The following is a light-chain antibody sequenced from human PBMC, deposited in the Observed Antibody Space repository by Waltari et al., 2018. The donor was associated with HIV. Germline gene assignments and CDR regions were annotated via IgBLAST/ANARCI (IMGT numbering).Light chain of an antibody. CDR2: KTS. CDR3: QQYNSHSYT. V-gene: IGKV1-5*03. Sequence: DVQMTQSPSTLSASVGDRVSFTCRASQIIDYWLAWYQQKPGQPPKLLIYKTSYLESGVPTRFSGSGSGADFTLTIDGLQPEDFATYYCQQYNSHSYTFGQGTKLDIK. J-gene: IGKJ2*01. CDR1: QIIDYW.